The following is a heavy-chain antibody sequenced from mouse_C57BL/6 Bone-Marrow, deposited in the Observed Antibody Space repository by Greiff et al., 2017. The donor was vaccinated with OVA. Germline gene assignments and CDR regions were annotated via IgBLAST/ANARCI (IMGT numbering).Heavy chain of an antibody. Sequence: QVQLQQSGAELVRPGASVTLSCKASGYTFTDYEMHWVKQTPVRGLEWIGAIDPETGGTAYNQKFKGKAILTADKSSSTAYMELRSLTSEDSAVYYCTRRKRDYGSSYAMDYWGQGTSVTVSS. CDR1: GYTFTDYE. J-gene: IGHJ4*01. V-gene: IGHV1-15*01. CDR3: TRRKRDYGSSYAMDY. CDR2: IDPETGGT. D-gene: IGHD1-1*01.